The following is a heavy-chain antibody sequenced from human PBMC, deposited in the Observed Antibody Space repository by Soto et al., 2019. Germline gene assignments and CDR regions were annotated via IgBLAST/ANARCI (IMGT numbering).Heavy chain of an antibody. D-gene: IGHD3-10*01. CDR2: IYYSGST. J-gene: IGHJ4*02. CDR1: GGSVSSGSYY. CDR3: ARGGVTPPDY. Sequence: QVQLQESGPGLVKPSETLSLTCTVSGGSVSSGSYYWSWIRQPPGKGLEWIGYIYYSGSTNYNPSLKSRVTISVDTSKNQFSLKLSSVTAADTAVYYCARGGVTPPDYWGQGTLVTVSS. V-gene: IGHV4-61*01.